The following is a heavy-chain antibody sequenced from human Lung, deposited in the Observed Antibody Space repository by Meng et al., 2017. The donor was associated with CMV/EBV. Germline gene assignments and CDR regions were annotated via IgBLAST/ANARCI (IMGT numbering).Heavy chain of an antibody. CDR2: IYTSGST. CDR1: GGSISSYY. CDR3: ARWSWGGADT. Sequence: QVQLQESGPGLVKPSETLSLTCTVSGGSISSYYWSWIRQPAGKGLGWIGRIYTSGSTNYNPSLKSRVTMSVDTSKNQFSLKLSSVTAADTAVYYCARWSWGGADTWGQGTLVTVSS. V-gene: IGHV4-4*07. D-gene: IGHD3-16*01. J-gene: IGHJ4*02.